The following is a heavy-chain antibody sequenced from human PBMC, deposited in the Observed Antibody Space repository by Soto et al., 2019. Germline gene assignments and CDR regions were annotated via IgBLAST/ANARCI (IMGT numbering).Heavy chain of an antibody. J-gene: IGHJ3*01. D-gene: IGHD3-9*01. V-gene: IGHV4-4*02. CDR1: GGSISSSHW. CDR3: ARVVLTITRGAFDA. Sequence: QVQLQESGPGLVKPSGPLSLTCAVSGGSISSSHWWAWVRQSPGKGLEYIGEISHSGTPNSNPSLKSRVTLSVDKSKNHFSLTLTSVTAADTAVYYCARVVLTITRGAFDAWGQGTLVIVSS. CDR2: ISHSGTP.